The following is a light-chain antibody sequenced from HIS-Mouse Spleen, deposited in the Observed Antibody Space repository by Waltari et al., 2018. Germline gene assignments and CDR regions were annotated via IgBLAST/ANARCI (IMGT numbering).Light chain of an antibody. J-gene: IGKJ3*01. Sequence: DIQMTQSPSSLSASVGDRVTITSQASQDISNYLNWYQQKPGKAPKLLIYDASNLETGVPSRFSGRGSGTDFTFTISSLKPEDIATYYCQQYDNLPFTFGPGTKVDIK. CDR1: QDISNY. V-gene: IGKV1-33*01. CDR2: DAS. CDR3: QQYDNLPFT.